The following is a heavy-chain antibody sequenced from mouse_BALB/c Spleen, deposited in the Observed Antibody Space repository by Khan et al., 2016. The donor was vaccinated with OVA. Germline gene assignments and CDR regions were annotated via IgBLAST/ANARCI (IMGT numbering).Heavy chain of an antibody. CDR2: ISSRIGEN. D-gene: IGHD1-1*01. CDR1: GYSFTGYF. Sequence: EVQLQQSGPELVKPGASLKISCTASGYSFTGYFMNWVLQIHGNSLEWIGCISSRIGENYYNPKLKGMATSTVDESYSTSLLEIRGLASEDSAVYYCARIYGSDFDYWGQGTTLTVSS. J-gene: IGHJ2*01. V-gene: IGHV1-20*02. CDR3: ARIYGSDFDY.